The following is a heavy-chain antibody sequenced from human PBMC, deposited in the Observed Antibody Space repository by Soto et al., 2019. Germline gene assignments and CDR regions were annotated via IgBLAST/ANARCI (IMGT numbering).Heavy chain of an antibody. CDR2: ISYDGSNK. J-gene: IGHJ4*02. CDR3: ARDGGVGARGYYFDY. D-gene: IGHD1-26*01. V-gene: IGHV3-30-3*01. Sequence: QVQLVESGGGVVQPGRSLRLSCAASGFTFSSYAMHWVRQAPGKGLEWVAVISYDGSNKYYADSVKGRFTISRDNSKNTLYLQMNSLRAEDTAVYYCARDGGVGARGYYFDYWGQGTLVTVSS. CDR1: GFTFSSYA.